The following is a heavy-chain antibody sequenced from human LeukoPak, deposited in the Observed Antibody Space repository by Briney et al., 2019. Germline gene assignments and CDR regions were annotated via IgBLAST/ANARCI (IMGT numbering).Heavy chain of an antibody. CDR3: ATIGYNHYFDY. CDR2: INPNSGGT. CDR1: GYTFTDYY. Sequence: ASVTVSCKASGYTFTDYYLHWVRQAPGQGLEGMGWINPNSGGTNYAQTFQGRVTMTRDTSITTAYLELSRLRSDDTAVYYCATIGYNHYFDYWGQGTLVTVSS. J-gene: IGHJ4*02. D-gene: IGHD5-24*01. V-gene: IGHV1-2*02.